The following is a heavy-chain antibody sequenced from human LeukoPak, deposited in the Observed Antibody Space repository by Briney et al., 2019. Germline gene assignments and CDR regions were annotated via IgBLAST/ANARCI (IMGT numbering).Heavy chain of an antibody. V-gene: IGHV3-33*08. D-gene: IGHD2-2*01. CDR1: GFTFSSYA. CDR2: WHFASNK. CDR3: ARDLCSTTSCFDY. Sequence: PGGSLRLSCGASGFTFSSYAMSWVRQAPGKGLEWVAWHFASNKYYAESVRGRFTMSRDNSKSTLYLQMDSLRVEDTAVYYCARDLCSTTSCFDYWGQGTLVTVSS. J-gene: IGHJ4*02.